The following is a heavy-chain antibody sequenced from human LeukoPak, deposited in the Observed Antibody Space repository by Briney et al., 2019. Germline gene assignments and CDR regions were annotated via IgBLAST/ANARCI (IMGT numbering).Heavy chain of an antibody. CDR2: IRSKAYGGTT. V-gene: IGHV3-49*03. J-gene: IGHJ4*02. CDR3: TREGDSSGYYY. Sequence: GGSLRLSSTASGFTFGDYAMSWFRQAPGKGLEWVGFIRSKAYGGTTEYAASVKGRFTISRDDSKSIAYLQMNSLKTEDTAVYYCTREGDSSGYYYWGQGTLVTVSS. D-gene: IGHD3-22*01. CDR1: GFTFGDYA.